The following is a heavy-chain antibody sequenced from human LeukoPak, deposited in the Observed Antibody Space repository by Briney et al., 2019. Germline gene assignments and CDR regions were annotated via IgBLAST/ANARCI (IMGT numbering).Heavy chain of an antibody. V-gene: IGHV3-23*01. D-gene: IGHD3-10*01. CDR3: AKDLEWFGEPRTQDRFDY. J-gene: IGHJ4*02. CDR1: GFTFSSYA. Sequence: GGSLRLCCAASGFTFSSYAMSWVRQAPGKGLEWVSAISGSGGSTYYADSVKGRFTISRDNSKNTLYLQMNSLRAEDTAVYYCAKDLEWFGEPRTQDRFDYWGQGTLVTVSS. CDR2: ISGSGGST.